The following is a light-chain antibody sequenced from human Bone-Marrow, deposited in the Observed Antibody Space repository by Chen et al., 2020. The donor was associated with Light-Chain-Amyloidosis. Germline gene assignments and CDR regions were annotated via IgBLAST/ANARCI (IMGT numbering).Light chain of an antibody. CDR3: QSYDSSLSGSV. V-gene: IGLV1-40*01. CDR1: DSNIGAGYD. CDR2: GNN. J-gene: IGLJ1*01. Sequence: QSVLTQPPSVSGAPGQRVSISCTGTDSNIGAGYDVHWYQQLPGRAPNLLMQGNNKRPSGVPDRFSASKSGTSASLAITGLQSDDEADYCCQSYDSSLSGSVFGTGTKVTVL.